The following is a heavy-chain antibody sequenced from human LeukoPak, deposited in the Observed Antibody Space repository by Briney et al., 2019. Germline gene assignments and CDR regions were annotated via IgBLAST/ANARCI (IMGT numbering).Heavy chain of an antibody. CDR1: GGSISSYY. CDR3: TRWYYDSSGYRYFDY. J-gene: IGHJ4*02. CDR2: MYYTGST. Sequence: SETLSLTCNVSGGSISSYYWSWIRQPPGKGLEWIGYMYYTGSTNYNPSLKSRVTISVDTSKNQFSLKLRSVTAADTAVYYCTRWYYDSSGYRYFDYWGQGILVTVSS. D-gene: IGHD3-22*01. V-gene: IGHV4-59*01.